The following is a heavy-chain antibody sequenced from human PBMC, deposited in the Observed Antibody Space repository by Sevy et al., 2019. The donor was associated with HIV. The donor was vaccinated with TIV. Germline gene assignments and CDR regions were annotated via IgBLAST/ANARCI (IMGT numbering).Heavy chain of an antibody. J-gene: IGHJ3*02. D-gene: IGHD6-13*01. V-gene: IGHV3-30*04. CDR2: ISYDGRNK. CDR3: ARGGRQKLVTVRGQNGHAFDI. CDR1: GFTFSSYA. Sequence: GGSLRLSCAASGFTFSSYAMHWVRQAPGKGLEWVAVISYDGRNKYYGDSVKGRYTISRDNSKNTLYLKINTLRAEETAVYYWARGGRQKLVTVRGQNGHAFDIWGQGTMVAVSS.